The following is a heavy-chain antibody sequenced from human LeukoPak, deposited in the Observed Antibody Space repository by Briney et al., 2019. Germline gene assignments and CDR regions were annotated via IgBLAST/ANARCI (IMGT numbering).Heavy chain of an antibody. V-gene: IGHV4-34*01. Sequence: SETLSLTCTVSGGSISSYYWSWIRQPPGKGLEWIGEINHSGSTYYNPSLKSRVTISVDTSKNQFSLKLSSVTAADTAVYYCASSDSSGYYFIVDAFDIWGQGTMVTVSS. J-gene: IGHJ3*02. D-gene: IGHD3-22*01. CDR2: INHSGST. CDR3: ASSDSSGYYFIVDAFDI. CDR1: GGSISSYY.